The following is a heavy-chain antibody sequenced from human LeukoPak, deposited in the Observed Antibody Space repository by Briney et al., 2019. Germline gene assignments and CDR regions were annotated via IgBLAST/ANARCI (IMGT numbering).Heavy chain of an antibody. CDR1: GGSFSGYY. CDR2: INHSGST. V-gene: IGHV4-34*01. CDR3: ARLRYYYGSGSLGD. J-gene: IGHJ4*02. D-gene: IGHD3-10*01. Sequence: SETLSLTCAVYGGSFSGYYWNWIRQPPGKGLEWIGEINHSGSTNYNPSLKSRVTISVDTSKNQFSLKLSSVTAADTAVYYCARLRYYYGSGSLGDWGQGTLVTVSS.